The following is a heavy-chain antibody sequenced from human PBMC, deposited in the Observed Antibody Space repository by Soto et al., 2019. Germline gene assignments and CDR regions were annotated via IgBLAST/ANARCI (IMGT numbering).Heavy chain of an antibody. CDR2: IYYSGST. D-gene: IGHD3-10*01. CDR3: ARVWGGAFDI. Sequence: QVQLQESGPGLVKPSETLFLTCTVPGGSISSYYWGWIRQPPGKGLEWIGYIYYSGSTNYNPSLKSRVTISVDTSKNQFSLKLSSVTAADTAVYYCARVWGGAFDIWGQGTMVTVSS. CDR1: GGSISSYY. J-gene: IGHJ3*02. V-gene: IGHV4-59*01.